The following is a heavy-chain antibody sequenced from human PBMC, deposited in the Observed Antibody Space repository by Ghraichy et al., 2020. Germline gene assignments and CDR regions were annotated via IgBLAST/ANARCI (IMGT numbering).Heavy chain of an antibody. J-gene: IGHJ2*01. CDR2: IYYSGST. V-gene: IGHV4-30-4*01. CDR1: GGSISSGDYY. D-gene: IGHD3-9*01. Sequence: SETLSLTCTVSGGSISSGDYYWSWIRQPPGKGLEWVGYIYYSGSTYYNPSLNSRVTISVDTSKNHFSPTLSSVTAADTAVYFCARGPNHYDNWYFDLWGRGTLVTVSS. CDR3: ARGPNHYDNWYFDL.